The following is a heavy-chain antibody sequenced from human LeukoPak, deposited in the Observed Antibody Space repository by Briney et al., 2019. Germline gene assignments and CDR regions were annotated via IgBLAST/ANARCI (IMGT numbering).Heavy chain of an antibody. CDR3: AKHSMDYGDYVGEDY. Sequence: PGGSPRLSCAAFGFTFSSYSMNWVRQAPGKGLEWVSSISSSSSYIYYADSVKGRFTISRDNAKNSLYLQMNSLRAEDTAVYYCAKHSMDYGDYVGEDYWGQGTLVTVSS. V-gene: IGHV3-21*01. D-gene: IGHD4-17*01. CDR1: GFTFSSYS. J-gene: IGHJ4*02. CDR2: ISSSSSYI.